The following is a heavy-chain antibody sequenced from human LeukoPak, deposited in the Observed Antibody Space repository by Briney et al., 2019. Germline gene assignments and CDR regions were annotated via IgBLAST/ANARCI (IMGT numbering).Heavy chain of an antibody. CDR2: ITSSSGTM. Sequence: SGGSLRLSCAASGFTFSNYDMNWVRQPPGKGLEWVSYITSSSGTMSYADSVEGRFTISRDNAKNSLYLQMNSLRDEDTAVYYCARPTTVTLDYWGQGTLVTVSS. D-gene: IGHD4-17*01. J-gene: IGHJ4*02. CDR1: GFTFSNYD. CDR3: ARPTTVTLDY. V-gene: IGHV3-48*02.